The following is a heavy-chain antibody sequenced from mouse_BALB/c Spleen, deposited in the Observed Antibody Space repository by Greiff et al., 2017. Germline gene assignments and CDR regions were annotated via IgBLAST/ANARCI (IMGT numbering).Heavy chain of an antibody. CDR2: IRLKSNNYAT. CDR1: GFTFSNYW. Sequence: EVKLMESGGGLVQPGGSLKLSCVASGFTFSNYWMNWVRQSPEKGLEWVAEIRLKSNNYATHYAESVKGRFTISRDDSKSSVYLKMNNLRAVDTGIYYVTREGGTWGYYAMDYWGQGTSVTVSS. J-gene: IGHJ4*01. D-gene: IGHD4-1*01. V-gene: IGHV6-6*02. CDR3: TREGGTWGYYAMDY.